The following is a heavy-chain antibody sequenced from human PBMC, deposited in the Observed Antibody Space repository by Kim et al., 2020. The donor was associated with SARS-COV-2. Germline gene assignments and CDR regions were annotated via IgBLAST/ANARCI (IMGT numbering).Heavy chain of an antibody. J-gene: IGHJ6*02. Sequence: GGSLRLSCAASGFTFSSYGMHWVRQAPGKGLEWVAVISYDGSNKYYTDSVKGRFTISRDNSKNTLYLQMNSLRAEDTAVYYCAKDFSVGATEYYYGMDVWGQGTTVTVSS. D-gene: IGHD1-26*01. CDR2: ISYDGSNK. CDR3: AKDFSVGATEYYYGMDV. CDR1: GFTFSSYG. V-gene: IGHV3-30*18.